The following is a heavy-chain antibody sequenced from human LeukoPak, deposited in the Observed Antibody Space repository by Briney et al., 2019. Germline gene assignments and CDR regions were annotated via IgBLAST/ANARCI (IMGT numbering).Heavy chain of an antibody. CDR1: GFTFSSYS. CDR3: ARDHGGSYYLPGFLSS. J-gene: IGHJ5*02. Sequence: PGGSLRLSCAASGFTFSSYSMNWVRQAPGKGLEWVSYISSSSSTIYYADSVKGRFTISRDNAKNSLYLQMNSLRAEDTAVYYCARDHGGSYYLPGFLSSWGQGTLVTVSS. D-gene: IGHD1-26*01. V-gene: IGHV3-48*01. CDR2: ISSSSSTI.